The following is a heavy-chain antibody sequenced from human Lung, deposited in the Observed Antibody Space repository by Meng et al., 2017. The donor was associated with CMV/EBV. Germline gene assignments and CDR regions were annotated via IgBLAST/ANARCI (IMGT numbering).Heavy chain of an antibody. CDR1: GDSITNHNW. Sequence: LELWEAGQALGTPSETLSLPCAVCGDSITNHNWWAWVRQPPGKGLEWIGEIPHRGSSAYNPSLKSRVSMSIDKSKNQFSLKLTSVTAADTAVYHCLRRSGGSVWGQGTLVTVSS. J-gene: IGHJ1*01. CDR3: LRRSGGSV. CDR2: IPHRGSS. D-gene: IGHD3-10*01. V-gene: IGHV4-4*02.